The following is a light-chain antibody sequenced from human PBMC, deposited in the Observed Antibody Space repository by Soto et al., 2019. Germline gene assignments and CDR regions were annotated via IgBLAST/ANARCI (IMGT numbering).Light chain of an antibody. J-gene: IGKJ4*01. CDR1: HSFSSN. CDR2: GAS. CDR3: QQYNNWPLT. V-gene: IGKV3-15*01. Sequence: EIVMTQSPATLSVSPGERATLSCRASHSFSSNVAWYQQKPGQAPRLLIYGASTRATGVPARFSGSASGTEFTLTISSLQSEDVAIYYCQQYNNWPLTFGGGTKVEIK.